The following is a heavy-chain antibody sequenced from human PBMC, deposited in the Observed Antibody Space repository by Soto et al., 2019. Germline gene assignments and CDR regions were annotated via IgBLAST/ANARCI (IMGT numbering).Heavy chain of an antibody. CDR2: IKQDGSEK. CDR1: GFTFRSYW. J-gene: IGHJ4*02. D-gene: IGHD3-22*01. Sequence: GGSLRLSCAASGFTFRSYWMTWVRQAPGEGLEWLANIKQDGSEKYYVDSVKGRLTISRDNSRNSLYLQVNSLRAEDTAVYYCASNYYDSSGVIEYCVQGALVVVSS. V-gene: IGHV3-7*01. CDR3: ASNYYDSSGVIEY.